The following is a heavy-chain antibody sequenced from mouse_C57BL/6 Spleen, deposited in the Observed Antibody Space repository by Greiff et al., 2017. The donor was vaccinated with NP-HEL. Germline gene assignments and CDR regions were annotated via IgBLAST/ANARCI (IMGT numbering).Heavy chain of an antibody. D-gene: IGHD2-1*01. CDR3: TRENYGNYAWFDY. CDR1: GFTFSSYA. CDR2: ISSGGDYI. J-gene: IGHJ3*01. V-gene: IGHV5-9-1*02. Sequence: EVMLVESGEGLVKPGGSLKLSCAASGFTFSSYAMSWVRQTPEKRLEWVAYISSGGDYIYYADTVKGRFTISRDNARNTLYLQMSSLKSEDTAMDYCTRENYGNYAWFDYWGQGTLVTVSA.